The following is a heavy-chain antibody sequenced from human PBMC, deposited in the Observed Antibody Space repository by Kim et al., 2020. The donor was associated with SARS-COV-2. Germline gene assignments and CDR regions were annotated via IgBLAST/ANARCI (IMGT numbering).Heavy chain of an antibody. CDR3: ARGSLTMIVEFDY. D-gene: IGHD3-22*01. V-gene: IGHV4-31*03. Sequence: SETLSFTCTVSGGSISSGGYYWSWIRQHPGKGLEWIGYIYYSGSTYYNPSLKSRVTISVDTSKNQFSLKLSSVTAADTAVYYCARGSLTMIVEFDYWGQGTLVTVSS. CDR2: IYYSGST. CDR1: GGSISSGGYY. J-gene: IGHJ4*02.